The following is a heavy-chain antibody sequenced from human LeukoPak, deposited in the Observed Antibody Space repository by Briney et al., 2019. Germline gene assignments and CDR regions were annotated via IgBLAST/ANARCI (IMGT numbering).Heavy chain of an antibody. J-gene: IGHJ5*02. CDR2: TYYRSKWYN. V-gene: IGHV6-1*01. CDR1: GDSLSSNSAA. Sequence: SQTLSLTCAISGDSLSSNSAAWNWIRQSPSRGLELLGRTYYRSKWYNDYAISVKGRITINRDTSKNQFSLQLNSVTPEDTAVYYCARYLRSSSSCANNWIDPWGQGTLVTVSS. D-gene: IGHD2-2*01. CDR3: ARYLRSSSSCANNWIDP.